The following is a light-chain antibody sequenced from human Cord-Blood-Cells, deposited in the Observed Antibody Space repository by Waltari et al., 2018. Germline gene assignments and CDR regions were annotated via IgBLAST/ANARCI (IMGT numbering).Light chain of an antibody. CDR2: EGS. V-gene: IGLV2-23*03. Sequence: QSALTQPASVSGSPGQSITISCTGTSSDAGGYNLVSWYQQHPGKAPKLMIYEGSKRPSGVSNRFSGSKSGNTASLTISGLQAEDEADYYCCSYAGSSTFVFGGGTKLTVL. J-gene: IGLJ3*02. CDR1: SSDAGGYNL. CDR3: CSYAGSSTFV.